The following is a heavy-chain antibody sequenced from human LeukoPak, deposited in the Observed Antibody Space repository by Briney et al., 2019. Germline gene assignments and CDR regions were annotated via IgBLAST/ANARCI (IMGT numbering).Heavy chain of an antibody. V-gene: IGHV4-34*01. CDR2: INHSGST. CDR3: ARGWRGRYCSGGSCYSWNYYYMDV. CDR1: GGSFSGYY. Sequence: SETLSLTCAVYGGSFSGYYWSWIRQPPGKGLEWIGEINHSGSTNYNPSLKSRVTISVDTSKNQFSLKLSSVTAADTAVYYCARGWRGRYCSGGSCYSWNYYYMDVWGKGTTVTVSS. D-gene: IGHD2-15*01. J-gene: IGHJ6*03.